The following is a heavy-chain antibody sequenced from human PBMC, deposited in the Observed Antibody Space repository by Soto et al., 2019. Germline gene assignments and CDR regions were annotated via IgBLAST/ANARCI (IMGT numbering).Heavy chain of an antibody. J-gene: IGHJ4*02. CDR3: AHCRGGVASF. V-gene: IGHV2-5*02. CDR2: VYWDDSK. CDR1: GFSLSTRDVG. Sequence: QITLNESGPTLVKPTQPLTLTCTFSGFSLSTRDVGVGWIRQPPGEALEWLGVVYWDDSKTYSPSLESRLTITKATSKNQVVLRMTKMDPVDTATYYCAHCRGGVASFWGQGTLVTVSS. D-gene: IGHD2-2*01.